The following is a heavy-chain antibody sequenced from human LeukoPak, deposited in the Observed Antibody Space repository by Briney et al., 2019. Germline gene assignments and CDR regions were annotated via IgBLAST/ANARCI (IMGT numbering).Heavy chain of an antibody. Sequence: SQTLSLTFAISADSVSINSAAWNWIRQSPSRGLEWLGRTYYRSKGYNDYAVSVKSRITINTDTSKNQFSLQLNSVTPEDTAVYYCARDKQQLANPFDYWGQGTLVTVSS. CDR3: ARDKQQLANPFDY. D-gene: IGHD6-13*01. CDR1: ADSVSINSAA. V-gene: IGHV6-1*01. J-gene: IGHJ4*02. CDR2: TYYRSKGYN.